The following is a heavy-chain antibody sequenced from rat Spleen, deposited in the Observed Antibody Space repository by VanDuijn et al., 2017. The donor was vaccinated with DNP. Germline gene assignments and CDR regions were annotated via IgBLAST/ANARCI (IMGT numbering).Heavy chain of an antibody. Sequence: EVQLQESGPGLVKPSQSLSLTCSVTGYSITSNYWGWIRKFPGNKMEWMGYISYSGSTSYNPSLKSRISITRDTSKNQFFLQLNSVTTEDTATYYCARAYYDGTYYPNWYFDFWGPGTTVTVSS. CDR3: ARAYYDGTYYPNWYFDF. J-gene: IGHJ1*01. D-gene: IGHD1-12*02. V-gene: IGHV3-1*01. CDR2: ISYSGST. CDR1: GYSITSNY.